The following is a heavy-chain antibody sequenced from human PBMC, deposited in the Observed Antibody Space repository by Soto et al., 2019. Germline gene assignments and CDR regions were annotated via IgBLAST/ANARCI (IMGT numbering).Heavy chain of an antibody. CDR2: ISLYSDGT. CDR3: AGVVPAAEGHCGC. Sequence: ASVKVSCKTSGYTFSNYGITWVRQAPGQPLEWLGWISLYSDGTNYAQKFQGRVSMTADTSTTTAYMELRSLRSDDTAVYYCAGVVPAAEGHCGCCGQGTLVIVSS. D-gene: IGHD2-2*01. CDR1: GYTFSNYG. J-gene: IGHJ1*01. V-gene: IGHV1-18*01.